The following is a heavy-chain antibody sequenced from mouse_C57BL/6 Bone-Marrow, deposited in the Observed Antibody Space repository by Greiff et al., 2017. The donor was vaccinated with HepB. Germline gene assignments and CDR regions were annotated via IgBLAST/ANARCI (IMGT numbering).Heavy chain of an antibody. Sequence: EVKLMESEGGLVQPGSSMKLSCTASGFTFSDYYMAWVRQVPEKGLEWVANINYDGSSTYYLDSLKSRFIISRDNAKNILYLQLSSLKSEDTATYYCAREGDYYGSSYSYWYFDVWGTGTTVTGSS. V-gene: IGHV5-16*01. J-gene: IGHJ1*03. CDR1: GFTFSDYY. CDR2: INYDGSST. CDR3: AREGDYYGSSYSYWYFDV. D-gene: IGHD1-1*01.